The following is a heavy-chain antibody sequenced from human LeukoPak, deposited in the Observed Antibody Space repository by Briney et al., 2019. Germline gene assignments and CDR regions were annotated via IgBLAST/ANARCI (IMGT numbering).Heavy chain of an antibody. CDR3: ARDHDFWSGFHYFDY. CDR1: GFTFSDYY. Sequence: GGSLRLSCAASGFTFSDYYMSWLRQAPGKGLEWVSYISSSSSDTHYADSVKGRFTISRDNSKNTLYLQMNSLRAEDTAVYYCARDHDFWSGFHYFDYWGQGTLVTVSS. CDR2: ISSSSSDT. J-gene: IGHJ4*02. D-gene: IGHD3-3*01. V-gene: IGHV3-11*06.